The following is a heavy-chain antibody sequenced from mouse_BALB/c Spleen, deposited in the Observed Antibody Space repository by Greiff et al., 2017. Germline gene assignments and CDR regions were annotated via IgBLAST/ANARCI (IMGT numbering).Heavy chain of an antibody. J-gene: IGHJ4*01. CDR1: GFSLTGYG. Sequence: QVQLKESGPGLVAPSQSLSITCTVSGFSLTGYGVNWVRQPPGKGLEWLGMIWGDGSTDYNSALKSRLSISKDNSKSQVFLKMNSLQTDDTARYYCARDPSYYYDAMDYWGQGTSVTVSS. D-gene: IGHD1-1*01. CDR2: IWGDGST. V-gene: IGHV2-6-7*01. CDR3: ARDPSYYYDAMDY.